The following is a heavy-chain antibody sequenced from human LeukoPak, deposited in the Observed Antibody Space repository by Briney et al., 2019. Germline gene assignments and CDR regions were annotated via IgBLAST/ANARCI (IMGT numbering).Heavy chain of an antibody. CDR1: GYTFTSYY. Sequence: GASVKVSCKASGYTFTSYYMHWVRQAPGQGLECMGWIHPNNGATAYAQNFQGRVAMTRDTSISTAYMELRRLRPDDTAVYHCARDGPAQMVEFDYWGQGTLVTVSS. CDR2: IHPNNGAT. D-gene: IGHD3-10*01. V-gene: IGHV1-2*02. J-gene: IGHJ4*02. CDR3: ARDGPAQMVEFDY.